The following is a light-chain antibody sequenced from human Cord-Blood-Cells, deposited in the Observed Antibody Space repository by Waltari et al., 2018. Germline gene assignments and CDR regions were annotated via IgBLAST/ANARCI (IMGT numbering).Light chain of an antibody. CDR1: SPNIGAGYA. CDR3: QSYDSSLSGYV. CDR2: GNS. J-gene: IGLJ1*01. V-gene: IGLV1-40*01. Sequence: QSVLTQPPSVSGAPGQRVTISCTGRSPNIGAGYAVHSYQQLPGTAPKRLIYGNSNRPSGVPDRFSGSKSGTSASLAITGLQAEDEADYYCQSYDSSLSGYVFGTGTKVTVL.